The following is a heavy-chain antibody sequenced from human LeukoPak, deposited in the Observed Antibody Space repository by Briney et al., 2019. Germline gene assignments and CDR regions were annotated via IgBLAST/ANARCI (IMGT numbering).Heavy chain of an antibody. Sequence: GGSLRLSCAASGFTFSNFAMSWVRQAPGKGLEWVSATGGGGASTYYADSVRGRFTISRDNSKNTLSLQMNSLRAEDTAVYYCAKRRSGVVAAAPDFDYWGQGTLVTVSS. CDR3: AKRRSGVVAAAPDFDY. D-gene: IGHD2-2*01. CDR2: TGGGGAST. V-gene: IGHV3-23*01. J-gene: IGHJ4*02. CDR1: GFTFSNFA.